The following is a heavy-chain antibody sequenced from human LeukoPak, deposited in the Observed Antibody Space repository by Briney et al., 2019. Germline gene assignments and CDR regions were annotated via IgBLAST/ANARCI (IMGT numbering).Heavy chain of an antibody. Sequence: GGSLRLSCAASGFSFSSCAMSWVRQAPGNGLEWVSGISGGGETTYYSDSVKGRFTISRDSSKNTLYLQMNSLRVEDAAIYYCAKYGAAQTYYNYGMDVWGRGATVTVSS. D-gene: IGHD4/OR15-4a*01. CDR1: GFSFSSCA. V-gene: IGHV3-23*01. CDR2: ISGGGETT. CDR3: AKYGAAQTYYNYGMDV. J-gene: IGHJ6*02.